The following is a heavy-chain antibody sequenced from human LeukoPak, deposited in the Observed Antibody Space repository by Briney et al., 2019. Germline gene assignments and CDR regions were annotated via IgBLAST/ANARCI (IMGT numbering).Heavy chain of an antibody. J-gene: IGHJ5*02. CDR3: AKGFGSGNFQSWFDP. V-gene: IGHV3-74*01. D-gene: IGHD3-10*01. CDR2: INSDGINT. CDR1: GFTFSSYW. Sequence: PGGSLRLSCAASGFTFSSYWMHWVRQAPGKGLVRVSRINSDGINTSYADSVKGRFTISRDNAKNTLNLQMNSLRVEDTALYYCAKGFGSGNFQSWFDPWGQGTLVTVSS.